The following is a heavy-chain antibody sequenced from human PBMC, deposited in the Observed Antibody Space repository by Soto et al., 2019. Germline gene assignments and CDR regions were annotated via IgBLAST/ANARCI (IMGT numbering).Heavy chain of an antibody. J-gene: IGHJ3*02. CDR1: GFTFSSYD. V-gene: IGHV3-13*01. CDR2: IGTAGDT. CDR3: VRGSFCSAGSCYPVGAFDI. Sequence: PGGSLRLSCAASGFTFSSYDMHWVRQVTGKGQEWVSGIGTAGDTYYPGSVRGRFITSRDHDKNFLYLQMNSLRDGDTAVYHCVRGSFCSAGSCYPVGAFDIWGQGTMVTVSS. D-gene: IGHD2-15*01.